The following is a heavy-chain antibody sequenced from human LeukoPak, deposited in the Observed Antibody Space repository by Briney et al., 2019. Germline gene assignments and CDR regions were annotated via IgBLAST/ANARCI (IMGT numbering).Heavy chain of an antibody. D-gene: IGHD3-3*01. V-gene: IGHV3-21*01. Sequence: GGSLRLSCAASGLTFSSYSMNWVRQAPGKGLEWVSSISSNSSYIYYADSVKGRFTISRDNAKNSLYLQMNSLRAEDTAVYYCAREGPHYDFWSGYQEYYYYMDVWGKGTTVTVSS. CDR3: AREGPHYDFWSGYQEYYYYMDV. J-gene: IGHJ6*03. CDR2: ISSNSSYI. CDR1: GLTFSSYS.